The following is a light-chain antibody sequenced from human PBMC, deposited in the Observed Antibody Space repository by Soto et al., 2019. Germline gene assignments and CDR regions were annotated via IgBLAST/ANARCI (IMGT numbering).Light chain of an antibody. V-gene: IGLV1-44*01. J-gene: IGLJ3*02. Sequence: QSVLTQSPSASGTPGQRVIISCSGSRSNIGSNTVNWYQQLPGTAPKLLIYSNNQRPSGVPDRFSGSKSGTSASLAISGLRSEDEADYYCAAWDDSLSGWVFGGGTQLTVL. CDR2: SNN. CDR3: AAWDDSLSGWV. CDR1: RSNIGSNT.